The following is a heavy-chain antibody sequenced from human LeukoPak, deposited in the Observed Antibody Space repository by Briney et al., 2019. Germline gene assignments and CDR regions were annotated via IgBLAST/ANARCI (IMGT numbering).Heavy chain of an antibody. D-gene: IGHD3-22*01. CDR2: INHSGST. V-gene: IGHV4-34*01. CDR1: GGSFSGYY. CDR3: ARRVFYYDSSGYYQHYYYMDV. Sequence: SETLSLTCAVYGGSFSGYYWSWIRQPPGKGLEWIGEINHSGSTNYNPSLKSRVTISVDTSKNQFSLKLSSVTAADTAVYYCARRVFYYDSSGYYQHYYYMDVWGKGTTVTISS. J-gene: IGHJ6*03.